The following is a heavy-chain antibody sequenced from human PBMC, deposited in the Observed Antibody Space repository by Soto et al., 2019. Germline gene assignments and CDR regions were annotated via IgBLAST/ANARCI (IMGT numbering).Heavy chain of an antibody. V-gene: IGHV1-8*01. D-gene: IGHD3-22*01. J-gene: IGHJ6*02. CDR3: ARSPYYYDSSGYYYSHYYGMDV. CDR1: GYPFTSYD. CDR2: MNPNSGNT. Sequence: ASVKVSCKASGYPFTSYDINWVRQATGQGLEWMGWMNPNSGNTGYAQKFQGRVTMTRNTSISTAYMELSSLRSEDTAVYYCARSPYYYDSSGYYYSHYYGMDVWGQGTTVTVSS.